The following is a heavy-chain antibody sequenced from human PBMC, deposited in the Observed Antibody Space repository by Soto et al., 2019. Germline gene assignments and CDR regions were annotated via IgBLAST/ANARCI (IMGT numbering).Heavy chain of an antibody. D-gene: IGHD2-8*01. V-gene: IGHV1-24*01. CDR3: ATATRYCTNGVCYSRFGYFQH. CDR2: SDPEDGET. Sequence: GASVKVSCKVSGYTLTELSMHWVRQAPGKGLEWMGGSDPEDGETIYAQKFQGRVTMTEDTSTDTAYMELSSLRSEDTAVYYCATATRYCTNGVCYSRFGYFQHWGQGTLVTVSS. J-gene: IGHJ1*01. CDR1: GYTLTELS.